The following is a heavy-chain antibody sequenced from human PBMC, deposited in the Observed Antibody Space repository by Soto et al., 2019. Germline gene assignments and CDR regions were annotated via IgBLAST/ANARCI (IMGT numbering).Heavy chain of an antibody. CDR1: GGSISSYY. CDR2: IYYSGST. CDR3: ARVWGGAFDI. J-gene: IGHJ3*02. V-gene: IGHV4-59*01. D-gene: IGHD3-10*01. Sequence: QVQLQESGPGLVKPSETLSLTCTVSGGSISSYYWSWIRQPPGKGLEWIGYIYYSGSTNYNPSLKSRVTLSVDTSQNQFSLKLSSVTAADTAVYYCARVWGGAFDIWGQGTMVTVSS.